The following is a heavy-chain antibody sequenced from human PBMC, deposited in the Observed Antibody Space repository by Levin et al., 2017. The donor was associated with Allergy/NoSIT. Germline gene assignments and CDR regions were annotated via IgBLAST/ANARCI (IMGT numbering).Heavy chain of an antibody. Sequence: GGSLRLSCAASGFTFDDYTMHWIRQGPGRGLEWVSLISWEGGLTYYADSVKGRFTISRDNSKNFLYLQMDSLRAEDTAVYYCAKDVGDVTSSSWYGWFDPWGQGTLVTVSS. V-gene: IGHV3-43*01. D-gene: IGHD6-13*01. CDR2: ISWEGGLT. J-gene: IGHJ5*02. CDR1: GFTFDDYT. CDR3: AKDVGDVTSSSWYGWFDP.